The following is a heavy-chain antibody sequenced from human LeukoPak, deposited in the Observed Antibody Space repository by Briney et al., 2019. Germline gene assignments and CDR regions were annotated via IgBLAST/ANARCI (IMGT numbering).Heavy chain of an antibody. J-gene: IGHJ4*02. Sequence: ASVKVSCKASGYTFTSYDINWVRQATGQGLEWMGWMNPNSGNTGYAQKFQGRVTMTRNTSISTAYMELSSLRSEDTAVYYCARRALCFGGELTYWGQGTLVTVSS. CDR1: GYTFTSYD. CDR2: MNPNSGNT. V-gene: IGHV1-8*01. CDR3: ARRALCFGGELTY. D-gene: IGHD3-10*01.